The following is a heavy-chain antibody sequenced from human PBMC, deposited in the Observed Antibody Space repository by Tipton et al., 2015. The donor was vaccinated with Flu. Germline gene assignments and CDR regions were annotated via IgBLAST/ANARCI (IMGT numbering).Heavy chain of an antibody. J-gene: IGHJ6*02. D-gene: IGHD4-11*01. CDR1: GGSVSPYY. Sequence: GSLRLSCTVSGGSVSPYYWNWVRQSPGKGLEWIGYIYYRGTTGYNPSLKSRVTISVDTSKNQVSLKLTSVTAADTAVYYCARDLVQDYRDQYVGMDVWGQGTTVTVSS. CDR2: IYYRGTT. V-gene: IGHV4-59*02. CDR3: ARDLVQDYRDQYVGMDV.